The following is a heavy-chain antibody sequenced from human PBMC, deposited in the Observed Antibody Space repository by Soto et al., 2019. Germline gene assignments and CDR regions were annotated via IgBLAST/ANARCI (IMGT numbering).Heavy chain of an antibody. CDR3: ARDMGEDIVVVPAASAFDI. D-gene: IGHD2-2*01. CDR1: GFTFSSYS. J-gene: IGHJ3*02. Sequence: EVQLVESGGGLVKPGGSLRLSCAASGFTFSSYSMNWVRQAPGKGLEWVSSISSSSSYIYYADSVQGRFTISRDNAKNSLYLQRNSLRAEDTAVYYCARDMGEDIVVVPAASAFDIWGQGTMVTVSS. V-gene: IGHV3-21*01. CDR2: ISSSSSYI.